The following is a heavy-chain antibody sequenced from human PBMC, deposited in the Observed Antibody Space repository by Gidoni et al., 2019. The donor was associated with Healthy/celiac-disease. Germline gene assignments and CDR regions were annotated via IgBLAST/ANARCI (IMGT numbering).Heavy chain of an antibody. V-gene: IGHV4-59*01. CDR1: GGSISSYY. Sequence: QLQVSGPGLVKPSETLSLPCTVSGGSISSYYWSWIRQPPGKGLEWIGYIYYSGSTNYNPSRKSRVTISVDTSKNQFSLKLSSVTAADTAVYYWARESSIALDWSVPNKYFYYGMDVWGQGTTVTVSS. D-gene: IGHD6-6*01. CDR3: ARESSIALDWSVPNKYFYYGMDV. J-gene: IGHJ6*02. CDR2: IYYSGST.